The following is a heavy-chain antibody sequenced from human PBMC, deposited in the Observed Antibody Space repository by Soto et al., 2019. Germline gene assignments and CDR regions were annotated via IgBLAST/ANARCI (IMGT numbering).Heavy chain of an antibody. V-gene: IGHV3-30*18. CDR1: GFTFSSYG. CDR3: AKDHLLTTVTTVGD. Sequence: QVQLVESGGGVVQPGRSLRLSCAASGFTFSSYGMHWVRQAPGKGLEWVAVISYHGNDKYYAESVKGRFTISRDNFKNTLYLQMDSLRVEDTAVYYCAKDHLLTTVTTVGDWGQGPLVTVSS. D-gene: IGHD4-17*01. J-gene: IGHJ4*02. CDR2: ISYHGNDK.